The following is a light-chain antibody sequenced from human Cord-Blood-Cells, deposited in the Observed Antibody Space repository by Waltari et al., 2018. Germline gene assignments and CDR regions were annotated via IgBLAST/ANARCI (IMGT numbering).Light chain of an antibody. CDR3: QQYYSTPWT. V-gene: IGKV4-1*01. J-gene: IGKJ1*01. CDR1: QSVLYSSNNKNY. Sequence: DIVMNQSPDSLAVSLGERATINCKSRQSVLYSSNNKNYLAWYQQKPGQPPKLLIYWASTRESGVPDLFSGSGSGTDFTLTSSSLQAEDVAVYYFQQYYSTPWTFGQVTKVEIK. CDR2: WAS.